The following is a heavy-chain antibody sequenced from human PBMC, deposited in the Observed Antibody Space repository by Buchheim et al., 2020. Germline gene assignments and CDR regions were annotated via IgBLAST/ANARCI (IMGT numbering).Heavy chain of an antibody. CDR2: IPYDGSNK. J-gene: IGHJ6*02. V-gene: IGHV3-30-3*01. D-gene: IGHD6-13*01. CDR1: GFTFSSYA. CDR3: ARDSSSWRYYYYGMDV. Sequence: QVQLVESGGGVVQPGRSLRLSCAASGFTFSSYAMHWVRQAPGKGLEWVAVIPYDGSNKYYADSVKGRFTISRDNSKNTLYLQMNSLRAEDTAVYYCARDSSSWRYYYYGMDVWGQGTT.